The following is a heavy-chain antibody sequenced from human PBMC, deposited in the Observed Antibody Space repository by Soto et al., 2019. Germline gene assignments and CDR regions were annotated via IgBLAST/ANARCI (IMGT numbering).Heavy chain of an antibody. CDR1: GGSISGDYW. J-gene: IGHJ6*02. Sequence: QVRLQESGPGLVKPSGTLSLACVVSGGSISGDYWWTWVRQSPGKGLEGLGGIFHIGCTNSNPSLKTRVTLSVDKSKREFSLNLTSVTASDTAVYYCARGDSGSYLREGLCYYYVMDSWGQGTTVTVSS. CDR3: ARGDSGSYLREGLCYYYVMDS. V-gene: IGHV4-4*02. D-gene: IGHD1-26*01. CDR2: IFHIGCT.